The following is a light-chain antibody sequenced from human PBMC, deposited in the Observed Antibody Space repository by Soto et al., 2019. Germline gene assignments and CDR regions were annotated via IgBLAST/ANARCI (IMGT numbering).Light chain of an antibody. Sequence: DIQMTQSPSYVSASVGDRVTLTCRASQGIKNWLAWYQQKPGKAPNLLIYTGSSLQSGVPSRFSGSGFGTEFTLTISSLQPGDFATYYCQQYSSRSTFGQGTKVDIK. CDR2: TGS. CDR3: QQYSSRST. CDR1: QGIKNW. J-gene: IGKJ1*01. V-gene: IGKV1-12*01.